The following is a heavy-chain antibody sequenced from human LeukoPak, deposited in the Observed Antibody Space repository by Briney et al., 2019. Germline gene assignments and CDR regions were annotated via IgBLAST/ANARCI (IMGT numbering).Heavy chain of an antibody. Sequence: SVKVSCKASGGTFSRYAISWVRQAPGQGLEWMGGIIPIFGTANYAQKFQGRVTITTDESTSTAYMELSSLRSEDTAVYYCARGARPHYDSWSGYYSPFDYWGQGTLVTVSS. CDR1: GGTFSRYA. J-gene: IGHJ4*02. V-gene: IGHV1-69*05. CDR3: ARGARPHYDSWSGYYSPFDY. D-gene: IGHD3-3*01. CDR2: IIPIFGTA.